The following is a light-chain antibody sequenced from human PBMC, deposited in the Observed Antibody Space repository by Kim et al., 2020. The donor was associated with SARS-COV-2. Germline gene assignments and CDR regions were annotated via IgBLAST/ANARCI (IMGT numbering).Light chain of an antibody. Sequence: GQSVTISCTGTSSDVGGYNYVSWYQQNPGKAPKLMIYEVSQRPSGVPDRFSGSKSGNTASLTVSGLQAEDEADYYCSSYAGSNNLVFGGGTQLTVL. J-gene: IGLJ2*01. V-gene: IGLV2-8*01. CDR1: SSDVGGYNY. CDR3: SSYAGSNNLV. CDR2: EVS.